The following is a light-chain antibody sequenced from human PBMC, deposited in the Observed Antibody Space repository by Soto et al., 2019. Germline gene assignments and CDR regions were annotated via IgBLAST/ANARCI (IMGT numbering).Light chain of an antibody. CDR1: SGHSSYA. CDR2: LNSDGSH. Sequence: QPVLTQSPSASASLGASVKLTCTLSSGHSSYAIAWHQQQPEKGPRYLMKLNSDGSHSKGDGIPDRFSGSSSGAERYLTISSLPSEDEADYYCQTWGTGTPWVFGGGTQLTVL. CDR3: QTWGTGTPWV. J-gene: IGLJ3*02. V-gene: IGLV4-69*01.